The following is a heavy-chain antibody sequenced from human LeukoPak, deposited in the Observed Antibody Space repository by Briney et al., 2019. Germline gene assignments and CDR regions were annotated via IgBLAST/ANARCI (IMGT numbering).Heavy chain of an antibody. J-gene: IGHJ6*03. D-gene: IGHD2-2*02. V-gene: IGHV1-69*05. CDR2: IIPIFGTA. CDR3: ARSGIVVVPAAIQRHYYYMDV. CDR1: GGTFSSYA. Sequence: SVKVSCKASGGTFSSYAISWVRQAPGQGLEWMGGIIPIFGTANYAQKFQGRVTITTDESTSTAYMELSSLRSEDTAVYYCARSGIVVVPAAIQRHYYYMDVWGKGTTVTVSS.